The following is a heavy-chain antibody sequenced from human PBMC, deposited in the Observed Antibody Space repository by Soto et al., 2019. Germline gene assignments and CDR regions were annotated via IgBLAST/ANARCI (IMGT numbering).Heavy chain of an antibody. CDR2: IQSGGTT. J-gene: IGHJ6*04. CDR1: GFTVSSKY. V-gene: IGHV3-66*01. CDR3: ARDDVLCEGGRCSGIPLDC. D-gene: IGHD2-15*01. Sequence: EVQLVESGGGLVQPGGSLRLSCAASGFTVSSKYMTWVRQAPGKGLEWVSLIQSGGTTYYADSVKGRFTISRDTSDNTLQLQMDSLRVEDTAVYYGARDDVLCEGGRCSGIPLDCWGKGTTVNVSS.